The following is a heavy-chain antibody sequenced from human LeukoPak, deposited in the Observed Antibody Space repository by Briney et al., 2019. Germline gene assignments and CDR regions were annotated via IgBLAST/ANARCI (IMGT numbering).Heavy chain of an antibody. D-gene: IGHD4-23*01. V-gene: IGHV4-39*07. Sequence: PSETLSLTCTVSGGSISSSSYYWGWIRQPPGKGLEWIGSIYYSGSTYYNPSLKSRVTISVDTSKNQFSLKLSSVTAADTAVYYCAVGGLRWYPLDYWGQGTLVTVSS. CDR3: AVGGLRWYPLDY. J-gene: IGHJ4*02. CDR1: GGSISSSSYY. CDR2: IYYSGST.